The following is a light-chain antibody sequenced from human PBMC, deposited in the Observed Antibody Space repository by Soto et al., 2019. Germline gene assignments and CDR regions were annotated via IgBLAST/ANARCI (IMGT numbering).Light chain of an antibody. CDR2: AAS. CDR3: LQHNSYPWT. CDR1: QGISNY. Sequence: DIQMPQSPSAMSASVGDRVTITCRASQGISNYLAWFQQKPGKVPQRLIYAASSLQSGVTSRFSGSGSGTEFTLTISSLQPEDFATYSCLQHNSYPWTFGQGTKVEIK. J-gene: IGKJ1*01. V-gene: IGKV1-17*03.